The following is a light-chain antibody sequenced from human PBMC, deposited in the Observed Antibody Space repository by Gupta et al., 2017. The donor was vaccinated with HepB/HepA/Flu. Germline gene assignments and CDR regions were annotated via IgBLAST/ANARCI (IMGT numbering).Light chain of an antibody. CDR3: QQGSR. V-gene: IGKV1-5*03. J-gene: IGKJ2*04. CDR1: QSVSSW. Sequence: DIQLTQSPSTLSASVGDRVTITCRASQSVSSWLAWYQQKPGKAPKLLIYKASSLESGVPPRFSGSGSGPEFTLTISRLQADDFATYYCQQGSRFGQGTKLENK. CDR2: KAS.